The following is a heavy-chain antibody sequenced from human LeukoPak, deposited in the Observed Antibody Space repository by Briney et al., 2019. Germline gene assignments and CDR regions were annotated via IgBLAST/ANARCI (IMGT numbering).Heavy chain of an antibody. CDR3: ARDGGIAVAGEILVY. V-gene: IGHV1-69*05. CDR2: IIPIFGTA. J-gene: IGHJ4*02. Sequence: GASVKVSCKASGYTFTSYGISWVRQAPGQGLEWMGRIIPIFGTANYAQKFQGRVTITTDESTSTAYMELSSLRSEDTAVYYCARDGGIAVAGEILVYWGQGTLVTVSS. D-gene: IGHD6-19*01. CDR1: GYTFTSYG.